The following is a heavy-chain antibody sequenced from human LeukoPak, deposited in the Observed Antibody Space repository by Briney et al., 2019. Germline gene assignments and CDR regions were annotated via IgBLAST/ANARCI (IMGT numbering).Heavy chain of an antibody. CDR3: ARCAGVGATLTYYYHYGMDV. V-gene: IGHV3-7*01. CDR1: GFAFSSYW. D-gene: IGHD1-26*01. CDR2: IKQDGSEK. J-gene: IGHJ6*02. Sequence: GGSLRLSCAASGFAFSSYWMSWVRQAPGKGLEWVANIKQDGSEKYYVDSVKGRFTISRDNAKNSLYLQMNSLRAEDTAVYYCARCAGVGATLTYYYHYGMDVWGQGTTVTVSS.